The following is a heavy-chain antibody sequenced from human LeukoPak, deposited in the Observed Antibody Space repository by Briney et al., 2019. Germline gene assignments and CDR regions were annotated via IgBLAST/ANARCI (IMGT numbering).Heavy chain of an antibody. D-gene: IGHD3-10*01. CDR2: IKQDGSEK. Sequence: GGSLRLSCAASGFTFRSYWMSWVRQAPGKGLEWVANIKQDGSEKYYVDSVKGRFSISRDNAKNSLYLQMNSLRAEDTAVYYRARDSRGAFDYWGQGTLVTVSS. CDR3: ARDSRGAFDY. V-gene: IGHV3-7*01. J-gene: IGHJ4*02. CDR1: GFTFRSYW.